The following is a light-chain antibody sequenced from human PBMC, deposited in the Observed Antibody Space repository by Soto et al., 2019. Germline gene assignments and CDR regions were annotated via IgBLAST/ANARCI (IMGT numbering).Light chain of an antibody. CDR1: SSNIGAGY. CDR3: QSYDSSLSGSV. Sequence: QSVLTQPPSVSGAPGQRVTISCTGSSSNIGAGYVHWYQQLPGTAPKLLIYGNSNRPSGVPDRFSGSKSGTSASLAITGLQAEDDADYHCQSYDSSLSGSVFGGGTKVTVL. J-gene: IGLJ3*02. CDR2: GNS. V-gene: IGLV1-40*01.